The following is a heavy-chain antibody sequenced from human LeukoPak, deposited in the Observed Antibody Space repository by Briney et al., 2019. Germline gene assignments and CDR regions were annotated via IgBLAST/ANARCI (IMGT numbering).Heavy chain of an antibody. J-gene: IGHJ5*02. Sequence: SETLSLTCTVSGGSISSYYWSWIRQPPGKGLEWIGYIYYSGSTNYNPSLKSRVTISVDTSKNQFSLKLSSVTAAATAVNYCAGTAPTYYYDSSGYSPPGWFDPWGQGTLVTVSS. V-gene: IGHV4-59*08. CDR1: GGSISSYY. CDR3: AGTAPTYYYDSSGYSPPGWFDP. CDR2: IYYSGST. D-gene: IGHD3-22*01.